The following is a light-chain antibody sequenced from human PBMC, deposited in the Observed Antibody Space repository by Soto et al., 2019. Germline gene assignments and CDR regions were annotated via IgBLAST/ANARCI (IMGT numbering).Light chain of an antibody. CDR1: QSVNTKY. Sequence: ELVLTQSPGTLSLSPGERATLSCRASQSVNTKYLAWYQQNPGQAPRLLIYGVSSRATGIPDRFSGSGSGTDFILTTSRVEPEDFAVYYCQQFGTSPLVTFGPGTKVDIK. J-gene: IGKJ3*01. CDR2: GVS. CDR3: QQFGTSPLVT. V-gene: IGKV3-20*01.